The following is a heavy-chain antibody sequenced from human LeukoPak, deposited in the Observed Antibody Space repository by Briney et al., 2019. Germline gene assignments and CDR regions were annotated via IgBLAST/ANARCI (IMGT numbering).Heavy chain of an antibody. CDR3: AKAGRGYYYYYYMDV. J-gene: IGHJ6*03. Sequence: PGGSLRLSCAASGFTFSSYAMSWVRQAPGKGLEWVSAISGSGGSTYYADSVKGRFTISRDNSKNTLYLQMNSLRAEDTAVYYCAKAGRGYYYYYYMDVWGKGTTVTVSS. CDR1: GFTFSSYA. CDR2: ISGSGGST. V-gene: IGHV3-23*01.